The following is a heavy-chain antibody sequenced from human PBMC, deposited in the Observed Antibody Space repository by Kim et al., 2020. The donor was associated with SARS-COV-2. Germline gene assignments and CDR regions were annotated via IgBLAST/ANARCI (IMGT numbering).Heavy chain of an antibody. D-gene: IGHD3-9*01. CDR1: GYTFDNHW. CDR2: IKQDGSDK. J-gene: IGHJ6*02. CDR3: ARDRTEYYVILTGYYHGMDV. Sequence: GGSLRLSCEASGYTFDNHWMTWVRQAPGKGLEWVASIKQDGSDKYYLGSVEGRFTISRDNAKNSLVLEMNNLRAEDTAVYYCARDRTEYYVILTGYYHGMDVWGQGTTVAVSS. V-gene: IGHV3-7*01.